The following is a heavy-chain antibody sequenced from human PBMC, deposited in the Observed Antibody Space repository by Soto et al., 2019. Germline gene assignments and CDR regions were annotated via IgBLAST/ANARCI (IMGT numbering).Heavy chain of an antibody. CDR2: VNPNSGNT. Sequence: ASVKVSCKASGYTFTSDDINWVRQATGQGLEWMGWVNPNSGNTGKAQKFQGRVTMTRNTSISIAYMEPSSLRYEETAVYYCARGAGRRVRGVIITGAFDIWGQGTMVTVSS. V-gene: IGHV1-8*01. CDR1: GYTFTSDD. CDR3: ARGAGRRVRGVIITGAFDI. J-gene: IGHJ3*02. D-gene: IGHD3-10*01.